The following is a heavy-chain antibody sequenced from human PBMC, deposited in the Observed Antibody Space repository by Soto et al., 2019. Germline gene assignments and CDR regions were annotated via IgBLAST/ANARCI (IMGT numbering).Heavy chain of an antibody. D-gene: IGHD6-13*01. J-gene: IGHJ4*02. Sequence: PGGSLRLSCAASGFTFSSYAMHWVRQAPGKGLEWVAVISYDGSNKYYADSVKGRFTISRDNSKNTLYLQMNSLRAEDTAVYYCARSSSWYVPFDYWGQGTLVTVSS. V-gene: IGHV3-30-3*01. CDR1: GFTFSSYA. CDR2: ISYDGSNK. CDR3: ARSSSWYVPFDY.